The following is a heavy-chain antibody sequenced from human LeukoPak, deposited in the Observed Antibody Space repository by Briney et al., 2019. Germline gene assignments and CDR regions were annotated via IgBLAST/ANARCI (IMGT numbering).Heavy chain of an antibody. V-gene: IGHV4-34*01. J-gene: IGHJ4*02. D-gene: IGHD3-22*01. Sequence: KPSETLSLTCAVYGGSFSGYYWSWIRQPPGKGLEWNGEINHSGSTNYNPSLKSRVTISVDTSKNQFSLKLSSVTAADTAVYYCARGRGYYYDSSGYHYWGQGTLVTVSS. CDR2: INHSGST. CDR3: ARGRGYYYDSSGYHY. CDR1: GGSFSGYY.